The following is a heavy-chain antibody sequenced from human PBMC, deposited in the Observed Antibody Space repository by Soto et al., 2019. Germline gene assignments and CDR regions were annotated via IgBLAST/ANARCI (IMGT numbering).Heavy chain of an antibody. V-gene: IGHV5-51*01. CDR2: IYPGDSDT. J-gene: IGHJ4*02. D-gene: IGHD3-9*01. CDR3: ARLELTGLDN. CDR1: GYTFATHR. Sequence: PGESLKISCKGSGYTFATHRIAWVRQMPGKGLEWMWIIYPGDSDTRYSPSFQGQVTISADKSFSTAYLQWSSLKASDTAIYFCARLELTGLDNWGQGTPVTSPQ.